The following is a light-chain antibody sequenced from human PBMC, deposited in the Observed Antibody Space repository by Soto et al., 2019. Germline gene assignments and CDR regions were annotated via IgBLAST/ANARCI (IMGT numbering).Light chain of an antibody. Sequence: DIQLTQSPSSLSASVGDKVTITCRASQSIRSYLNWVQQKPGKAPKLLIYDASSLQTGVPSRFSGSGSGTDFSLPISSLEPEDFATYYCQQSYSNPPWTFGQGTKVEIK. V-gene: IGKV1-39*01. CDR1: QSIRSY. J-gene: IGKJ1*01. CDR3: QQSYSNPPWT. CDR2: DAS.